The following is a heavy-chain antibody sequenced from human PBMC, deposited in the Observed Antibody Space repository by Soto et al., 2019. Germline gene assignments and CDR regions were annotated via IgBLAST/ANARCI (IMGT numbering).Heavy chain of an antibody. J-gene: IGHJ3*02. V-gene: IGHV4-31*03. CDR2: IYYSGST. CDR3: ARGRSDYGAHSAFDI. D-gene: IGHD4-17*01. Sequence: SETLSLTCTVSGGSISSGGYYWSWIRQHPGKGLEWIGYIYYSGSTYYNPSLKSRVTISVDTSKNQFSLKLSSVTAADTAVYYCARGRSDYGAHSAFDIWGQGTMVTVSS. CDR1: GGSISSGGYY.